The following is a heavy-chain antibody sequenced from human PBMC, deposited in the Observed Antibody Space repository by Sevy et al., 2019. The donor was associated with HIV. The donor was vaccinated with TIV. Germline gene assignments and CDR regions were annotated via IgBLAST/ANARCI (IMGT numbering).Heavy chain of an antibody. CDR2: ISGSGGST. J-gene: IGHJ4*02. CDR1: GFTFSSYA. Sequence: GGSLRLSCAASGFTFSSYAMSWVRQAPGKGLEWVSAISGSGGSTYYADSVKGRFTISRDNSKNTLYLQMNSLRAEDTAVYYCAKAALSTPAPRRAGGDYWGQGTLVTVSS. CDR3: AKAALSTPAPRRAGGDY. D-gene: IGHD2-2*01. V-gene: IGHV3-23*01.